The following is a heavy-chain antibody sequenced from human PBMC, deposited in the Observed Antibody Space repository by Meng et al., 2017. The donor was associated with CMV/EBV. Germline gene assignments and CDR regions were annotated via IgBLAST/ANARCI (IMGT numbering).Heavy chain of an antibody. D-gene: IGHD1-26*01. V-gene: IGHV3-74*01. J-gene: IGHJ4*02. CDR2: INSDGSST. CDR1: GFTFSSYW. CDR3: AREGNTGIVGAGDY. Sequence: GGSLRLSCAASGFTFSSYWMHWVRQAPGKGLVWVSRINSDGSSTSYADSVKGRFTISRDNAKNTLYLQMDSLRAEDTAVYYCAREGNTGIVGAGDYWGQGTLVTVSS.